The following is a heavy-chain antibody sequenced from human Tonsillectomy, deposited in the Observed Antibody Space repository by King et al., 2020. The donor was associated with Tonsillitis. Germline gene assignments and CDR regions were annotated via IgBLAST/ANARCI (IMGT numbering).Heavy chain of an antibody. CDR2: ISSSSSYI. CDR3: ARDMAVAGPDPTGPIGYYYYGMDV. D-gene: IGHD6-19*01. Sequence: QLVQSGGGLVKPGGSLRLSCAASGFTFSSYSMNWVRQAPGKGLEWVSSISSSSSYIYYADSVKGRFTISRDNAKNSLYLQMNSLRAEDTAVYYCARDMAVAGPDPTGPIGYYYYGMDVWGQGTTVTVSS. CDR1: GFTFSSYS. J-gene: IGHJ6*02. V-gene: IGHV3-21*01.